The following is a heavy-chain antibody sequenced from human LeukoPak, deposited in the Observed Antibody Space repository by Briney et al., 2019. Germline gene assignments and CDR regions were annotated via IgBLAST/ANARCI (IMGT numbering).Heavy chain of an antibody. CDR2: ISYDGSNK. CDR1: GFTFSSYA. J-gene: IGHJ4*02. D-gene: IGHD6-19*01. Sequence: GGSPRLSCAASGFTFSSYAMHWVRQAPGKGLEWVAVISYDGSNKYYADSVKGRFTISRDNSKNTLYLQMNSLRAEDTAVYYCARAVSSGWYDFDYWGQGTLVTVSS. CDR3: ARAVSSGWYDFDY. V-gene: IGHV3-30*04.